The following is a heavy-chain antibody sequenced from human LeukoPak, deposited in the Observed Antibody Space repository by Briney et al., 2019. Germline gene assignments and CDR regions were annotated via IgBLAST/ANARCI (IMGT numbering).Heavy chain of an antibody. CDR1: GFTFSSSS. V-gene: IGHV3-48*01. Sequence: GGSLRLSCAASGFTFSSSSMNWVRQAPGKGLEWVSYISSSSTIYYADSVKGRFTISRDNAKNSLYLQMNSLRAEDTAVYYCARDKGISGYSIDYWGQGTLVTVSS. J-gene: IGHJ4*02. D-gene: IGHD3-22*01. CDR3: ARDKGISGYSIDY. CDR2: ISSSSTI.